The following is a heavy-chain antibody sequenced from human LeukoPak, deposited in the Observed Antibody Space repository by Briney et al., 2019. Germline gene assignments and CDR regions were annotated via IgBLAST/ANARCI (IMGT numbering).Heavy chain of an antibody. D-gene: IGHD3-10*01. CDR2: IYYSGSA. Sequence: SETLSLTCTVSGGSISTYYWSWIRQSPGKGLEWIGYIYYSGSANYNPSLKSRVTISVDTSKNQFPLKLSSVTAADTAVYYCARSYGSGNYFDYWGQGTLVTVSS. V-gene: IGHV4-59*01. CDR3: ARSYGSGNYFDY. CDR1: GGSISTYY. J-gene: IGHJ4*02.